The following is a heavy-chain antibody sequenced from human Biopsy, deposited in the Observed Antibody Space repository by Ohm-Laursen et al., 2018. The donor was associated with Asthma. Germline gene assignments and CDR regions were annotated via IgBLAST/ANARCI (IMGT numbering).Heavy chain of an antibody. CDR3: ARHWDWGSFFDY. Sequence: TLSLTCTVSGGSMSSSSYYWGWIRQPPGKGPEWMGSISYTGSAYHNPSLESRVTISVDTSKNHFSLKLSSVTAADTAVYYCARHWDWGSFFDYWGQGTPVTVSS. CDR2: ISYTGSA. D-gene: IGHD7-27*01. CDR1: GGSMSSSSYY. V-gene: IGHV4-39*01. J-gene: IGHJ4*02.